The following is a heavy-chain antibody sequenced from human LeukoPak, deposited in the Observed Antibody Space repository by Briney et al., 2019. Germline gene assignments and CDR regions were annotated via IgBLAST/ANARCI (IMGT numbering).Heavy chain of an antibody. Sequence: PSETLSLTCTVSGGSISSSTYYWGWIRQPPGKGLEWIGSMYYTWRTYYNPSLKSRVTISVDTSKNQFSLRLRSVTAADTAVYYCARQGGSYIWFDPWGQGTLVTVSS. V-gene: IGHV4-39*01. CDR2: MYYTWRT. CDR1: GGSISSSTYY. CDR3: ARQGGSYIWFDP. D-gene: IGHD1-26*01. J-gene: IGHJ5*02.